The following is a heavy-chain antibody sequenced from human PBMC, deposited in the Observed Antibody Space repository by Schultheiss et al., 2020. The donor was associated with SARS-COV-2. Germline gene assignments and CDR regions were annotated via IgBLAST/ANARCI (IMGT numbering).Heavy chain of an antibody. CDR2: IYYSGST. J-gene: IGHJ4*02. D-gene: IGHD2-15*01. CDR3: ARSKGIGSYFDY. CDR1: GGSISSYY. V-gene: IGHV4-59*08. Sequence: SQTLSLTCTVSGGSISSYYWSWIRQHPGKGLEWIGYIYYSGSTYYNPSLESRVTISVDTSKNQFSLKLSSVTAADTAVYYCARSKGIGSYFDYWGQGTLVTVSS.